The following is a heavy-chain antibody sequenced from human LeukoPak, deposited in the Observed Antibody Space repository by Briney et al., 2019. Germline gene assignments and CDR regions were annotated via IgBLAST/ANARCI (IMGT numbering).Heavy chain of an antibody. V-gene: IGHV3-15*01. J-gene: IGHJ4*02. CDR1: GFTFSNAW. CDR3: TTMPGGSSWYVFRDY. Sequence: GGSLRLSCAASGFTFSNAWMSWVRHAPGKGLECVGRIKNKNDSGTKDYAAKVKGRFNISRDDSKNTLYLQMNSLKTEDTAVYYCTTMPGGSSWYVFRDYWGQGTLVTVSS. D-gene: IGHD6-13*01. CDR2: IKNKNDSGTK.